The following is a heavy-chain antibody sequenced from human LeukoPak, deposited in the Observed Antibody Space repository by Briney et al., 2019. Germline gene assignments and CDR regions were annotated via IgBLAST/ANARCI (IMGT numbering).Heavy chain of an antibody. V-gene: IGHV3-7*01. CDR3: AGSWSPYDAFDI. Sequence: GGSLRLSCAASGFTFSSYWMSWVRQAPGKGLEWVANIKQDGSEKYYVDSVKGRFTISRDNAKNPLYLQMHSLTAEDTAVYYCAGSWSPYDAFDIWGQGTMVTVSS. D-gene: IGHD6-13*01. J-gene: IGHJ3*02. CDR2: IKQDGSEK. CDR1: GFTFSSYW.